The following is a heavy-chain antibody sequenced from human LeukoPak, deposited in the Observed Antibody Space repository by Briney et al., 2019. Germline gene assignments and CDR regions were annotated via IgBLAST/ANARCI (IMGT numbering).Heavy chain of an antibody. D-gene: IGHD2/OR15-2a*01. V-gene: IGHV1-2*06. CDR3: ARAIGSRAIDY. Sequence: ASVEVSCKASGYTFTGYYMHWVRQAPGQGLEWMGRINPNSGGTNYAQKFQGRVTMTRDTSISTAYMELRSLRSDDTAVYYCARAIGSRAIDYWGQGTLVTVSS. CDR1: GYTFTGYY. J-gene: IGHJ4*02. CDR2: INPNSGGT.